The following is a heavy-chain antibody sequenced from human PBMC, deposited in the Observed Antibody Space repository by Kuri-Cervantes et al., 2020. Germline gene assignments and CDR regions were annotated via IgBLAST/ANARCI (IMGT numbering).Heavy chain of an antibody. CDR2: INPNSGGT. CDR3: ASLSRGYSLGY. V-gene: IGHV1-2*02. J-gene: IGHJ4*02. D-gene: IGHD5-18*01. Sequence: ASVKVSCKASGYTFTGYYMHWVRQAPGQGLEWMGWINPNSGGTNYAQKFQGRVTMTRDTSISTVYMGLSSLRSEDTAVYYCASLSRGYSLGYWGQGTLVTVSS. CDR1: GYTFTGYY.